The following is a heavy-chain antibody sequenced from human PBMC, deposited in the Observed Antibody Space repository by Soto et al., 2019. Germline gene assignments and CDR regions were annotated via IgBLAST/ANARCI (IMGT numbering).Heavy chain of an antibody. D-gene: IGHD3-10*01. Sequence: PGGSLRLSCVACGFTFSSYTMNWVRQTPGRRLEWVAYISSSGSTIYYAESVKGRFTVSRDNAKSSLYLQMDGLRDEDTAVYYCASGLGSSRSWGQGSRVTVSS. J-gene: IGHJ1*01. CDR1: GFTFSSYT. CDR3: ASGLGSSRS. V-gene: IGHV3-48*02. CDR2: ISSSGSTI.